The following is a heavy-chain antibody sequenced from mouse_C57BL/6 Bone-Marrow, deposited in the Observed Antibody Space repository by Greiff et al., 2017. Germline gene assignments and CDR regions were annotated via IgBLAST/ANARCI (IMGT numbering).Heavy chain of an antibody. V-gene: IGHV5-6*01. Sequence: EVMLVESGGDLVKPGGSLKLSCAASGFTFSSYGMSWVRQTPDKRLEWVATISSGGSYTYYPDSVKGLFTISRDNAKNTLYLQMSSLKSEDTAMFYCATLYYYGSSPFSFDYWGQGTTLTVSS. CDR3: ATLYYYGSSPFSFDY. CDR2: ISSGGSYT. J-gene: IGHJ2*01. CDR1: GFTFSSYG. D-gene: IGHD1-1*01.